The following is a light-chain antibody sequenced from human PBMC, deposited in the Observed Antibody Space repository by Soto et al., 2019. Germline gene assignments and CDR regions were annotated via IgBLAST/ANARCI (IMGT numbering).Light chain of an antibody. J-gene: IGKJ1*01. CDR3: QKYNSAPWT. CDR1: QDISNY. Sequence: DIQMTQSPSSLSASVGDRVTITCQASQDISNYLAWYQQKPGTVPKLLISAASTLQTGVPSRFSGGGSGTDFTLTISSLQPEDVATYYCQKYNSAPWTFGQGTKVDIK. CDR2: AAS. V-gene: IGKV1-27*01.